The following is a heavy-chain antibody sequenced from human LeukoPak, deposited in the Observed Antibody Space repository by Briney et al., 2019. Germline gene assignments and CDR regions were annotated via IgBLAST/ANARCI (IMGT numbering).Heavy chain of an antibody. CDR3: ARDLSGVTGYTYGRGIDY. CDR1: GGSISSSSYY. D-gene: IGHD5-18*01. Sequence: ETLSLTCTVSGGSISSSSYYWGWIRQPPGKGLEWVANIKQHGSEKYYVDSVKGRFTISRDNAKTSLYLQMNSLRAEDTAVYYCARDLSGVTGYTYGRGIDYWGQGTLVTVSS. J-gene: IGHJ4*02. V-gene: IGHV3-7*01. CDR2: IKQHGSEK.